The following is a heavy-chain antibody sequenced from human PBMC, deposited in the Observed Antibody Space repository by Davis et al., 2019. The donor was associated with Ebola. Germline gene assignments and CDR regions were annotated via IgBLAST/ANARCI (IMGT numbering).Heavy chain of an antibody. CDR2: ISSSSRTI. CDR1: GFTFNSYD. J-gene: IGHJ4*02. Sequence: PGGSLRLSCAASGFTFNSYDMNWVRQAPGKGLEWISYISSSSRTIYYVDSVKGRFTISRDNAKNSLYLQMNSLRDEDTAVYYCARDLMTTVTTGDYWGQGTLVTVSS. V-gene: IGHV3-48*02. CDR3: ARDLMTTVTTGDY. D-gene: IGHD4-17*01.